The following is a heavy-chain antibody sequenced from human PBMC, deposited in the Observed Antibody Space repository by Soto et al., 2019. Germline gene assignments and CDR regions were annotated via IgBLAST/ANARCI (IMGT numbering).Heavy chain of an antibody. CDR2: ISYDGSNK. CDR1: GFTFSSYA. V-gene: IGHV3-30-3*01. J-gene: IGHJ4*02. D-gene: IGHD6-19*01. Sequence: PGGSLRLSCAASGFTFSSYAMHWVRQAPGKGLEWVAVISYDGSNKYYADSVKGRFTISRDNSKNTLYLQMNSLRAEDTAVYYCALFLSSGWPSFDYCGQGTLVTVSS. CDR3: ALFLSSGWPSFDY.